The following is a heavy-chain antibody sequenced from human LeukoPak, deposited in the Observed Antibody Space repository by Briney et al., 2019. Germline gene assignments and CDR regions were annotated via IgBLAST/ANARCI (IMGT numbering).Heavy chain of an antibody. CDR2: ISSDGNSR. D-gene: IGHD3-16*01. Sequence: QTGGSLRLSCVGSGFTFSSYSMHWVRQAPGKGLVWVSHISSDGNSRNYADSVKGRFTISRDNAKNTLYLQMDSLRAEDTAVYYCARDYVPDTVNDAFDIWGQGTMVTVSS. CDR1: GFTFSSYS. V-gene: IGHV3-74*01. CDR3: ARDYVPDTVNDAFDI. J-gene: IGHJ3*02.